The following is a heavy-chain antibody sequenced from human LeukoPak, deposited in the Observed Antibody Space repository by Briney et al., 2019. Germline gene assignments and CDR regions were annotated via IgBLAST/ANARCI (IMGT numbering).Heavy chain of an antibody. Sequence: PGRSLRLSCAASGFTFSSYAMHWVRQAPGKGLEWVAVISYDGSNKYYADSVKGRFTISRDNSKNTLYLQMNSLRAEDTAVYYCARCEEVVTASGYFDYWGQGTLVTVSS. CDR3: ARCEEVVTASGYFDY. J-gene: IGHJ4*02. CDR2: ISYDGSNK. CDR1: GFTFSSYA. V-gene: IGHV3-30-3*01. D-gene: IGHD2-21*02.